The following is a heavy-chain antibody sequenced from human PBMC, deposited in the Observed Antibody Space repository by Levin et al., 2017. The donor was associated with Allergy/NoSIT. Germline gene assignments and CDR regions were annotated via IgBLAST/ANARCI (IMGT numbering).Heavy chain of an antibody. CDR2: ISSSGSTI. Sequence: GESLKISCAASGFTFSDYYMSWIRQAPGKGLEWVSYISSSGSTIYYADSVKGRFTISRDNAKNSLYLQMNSLRAEDTAVYYCAREGKSWVYYFDYWGQGTLVTVSS. CDR3: AREGKSWVYYFDY. V-gene: IGHV3-11*01. J-gene: IGHJ4*02. D-gene: IGHD6-13*01. CDR1: GFTFSDYY.